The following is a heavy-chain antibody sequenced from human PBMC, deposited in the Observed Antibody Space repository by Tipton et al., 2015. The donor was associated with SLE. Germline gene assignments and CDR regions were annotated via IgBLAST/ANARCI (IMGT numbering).Heavy chain of an antibody. J-gene: IGHJ3*01. CDR3: AKVRSGSFREAFDD. Sequence: QLVQSGAEVKKPGESLKISCKHPDYRFHSYWFGWVRQTAGKGLEWMGIIFPDDSDTRFAPSFQGKVTISVDKSINTAFLQWNTLEASDTAMYYCAKVRSGSFREAFDDWGQGTMVTVSS. V-gene: IGHV5-51*03. CDR1: DYRFHSYW. CDR2: IFPDDSDT. D-gene: IGHD3-10*01.